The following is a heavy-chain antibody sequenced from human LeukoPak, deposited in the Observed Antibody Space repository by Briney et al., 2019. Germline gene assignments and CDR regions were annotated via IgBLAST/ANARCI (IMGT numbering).Heavy chain of an antibody. V-gene: IGHV3-74*01. CDR3: ARGRGYGAYDWNDY. J-gene: IGHJ4*02. CDR2: INSDGTSI. D-gene: IGHD5-12*01. Sequence: AGSLRLSCAASGVTFSSYWMHWVRQPPGKGLVWVSRINSDGTSISYADSVKGRFTISRDNARNTLYLQMNSLRAEDTAVYYCARGRGYGAYDWNDYWGQGTLVTVSS. CDR1: GVTFSSYW.